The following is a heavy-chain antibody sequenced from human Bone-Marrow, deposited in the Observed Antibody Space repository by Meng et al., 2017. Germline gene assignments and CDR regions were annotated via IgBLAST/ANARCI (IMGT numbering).Heavy chain of an antibody. D-gene: IGHD3-22*01. J-gene: IGHJ3*02. CDR2: ISYDGSNK. CDR1: GFTFSSYA. CDR3: ASDKAYYYDSRGYTDDAFDI. Sequence: GESLKISCAASGFTFSSYAMHWVRQAPGRGLEWVAVISYDGSNKYYADSVKGRFTISRDNSKNALYLQMNSLRAEDTAVYYCASDKAYYYDSRGYTDDAFDIWGQGTMVTVSS. V-gene: IGHV3-30*07.